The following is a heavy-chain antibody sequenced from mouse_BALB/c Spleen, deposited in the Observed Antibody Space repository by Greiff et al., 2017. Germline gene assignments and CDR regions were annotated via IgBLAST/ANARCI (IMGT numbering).Heavy chain of an antibody. D-gene: IGHD1-1*01. CDR2: ISNLAYSI. CDR3: ARDRGSDWYFDV. Sequence: EVQLVESGGGLVQPGGSRKLSCAASGFTFSDYGMAWVRQAPGKGPEWVAFISNLAYSIYYADTVTGRFTISRENAKNTQYLEMSSLRSEDTAMYYCARDRGSDWYFDVWGAGTTVTVSS. V-gene: IGHV5-15*02. J-gene: IGHJ1*01. CDR1: GFTFSDYG.